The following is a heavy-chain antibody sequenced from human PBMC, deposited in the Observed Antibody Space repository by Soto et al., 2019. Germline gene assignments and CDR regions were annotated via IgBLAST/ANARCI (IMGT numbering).Heavy chain of an antibody. CDR2: ITTGGSRNI. Sequence: EVQLVESGGGLVKPGGSLRLSCSASGFPFSSYTMYWVRQAPGKGLEWVSSITTGGSRNIFYADSVKGRFTISRVNAKTILSLHMNNLRVADTAVYYCARDDPIFGAITRMDIWGQGTTVTASS. J-gene: IGHJ6*02. D-gene: IGHD3-3*01. CDR1: GFPFSSYT. CDR3: ARDDPIFGAITRMDI. V-gene: IGHV3-21*02.